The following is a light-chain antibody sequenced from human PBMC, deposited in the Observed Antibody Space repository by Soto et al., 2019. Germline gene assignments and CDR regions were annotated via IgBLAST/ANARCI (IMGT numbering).Light chain of an antibody. CDR1: QGISNY. V-gene: IGKV1-27*01. CDR2: AAS. CDR3: QKYSSVPL. Sequence: DIQMTQSPSSLSASVGDRVTITCRASQGISNYIAWYQQKPGKAPKLLIYAASTLQSGVPSRFSGSGSGTDVTLTINSLQPEDGATYSCQKYSSVPLFGPGTKVDIK. J-gene: IGKJ3*01.